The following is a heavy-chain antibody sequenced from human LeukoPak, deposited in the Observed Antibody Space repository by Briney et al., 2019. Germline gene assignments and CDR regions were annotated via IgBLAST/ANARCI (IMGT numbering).Heavy chain of an antibody. D-gene: IGHD6-13*01. J-gene: IGHJ4*02. CDR2: IKSKTDGETT. CDR3: TTDRYSSSWYNQINY. Sequence: GGSLRLSCAASGFTFSNAWMSWVCQAPGKGLEWVGRIKSKTDGETTDYAAPVKGRFTISRNDSKNTLFLQMSSLKTEDTALYFCTTDRYSSSWYNQINYWGQGTRVTVSS. CDR1: GFTFSNAW. V-gene: IGHV3-15*01.